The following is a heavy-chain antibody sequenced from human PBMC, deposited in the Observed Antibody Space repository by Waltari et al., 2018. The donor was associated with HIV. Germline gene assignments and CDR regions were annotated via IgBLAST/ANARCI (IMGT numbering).Heavy chain of an antibody. CDR2: IYYSGST. Sequence: YWSWIRQSPGKGLEWIGHIYYSGSTYYNPSLKSRVTISVDTSKNQFSLKLSSVTAADTAVYYCAKDPLGFGYYGMNVWGQGTTVTVSS. CDR1: Y. D-gene: IGHD3-10*01. V-gene: IGHV4-30-4*01. CDR3: AKDPLGFGYYGMNV. J-gene: IGHJ6*02.